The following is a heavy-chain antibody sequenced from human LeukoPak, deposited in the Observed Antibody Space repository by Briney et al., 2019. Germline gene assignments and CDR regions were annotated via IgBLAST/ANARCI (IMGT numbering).Heavy chain of an antibody. CDR3: AKGEITMVRGVITN. CDR1: GFTFDDYA. CDR2: ISWNSGSI. J-gene: IGHJ4*02. Sequence: PGGSLRLSCAASGFTFDDYAMHWVRQAPGKGLEWVSGISWNSGSIGYADSVKGRFTISRDNAKNSLYLQMNSLRAEDMALYYCAKGEITMVRGVITNWGQGTLVTVSS. D-gene: IGHD3-10*01. V-gene: IGHV3-9*03.